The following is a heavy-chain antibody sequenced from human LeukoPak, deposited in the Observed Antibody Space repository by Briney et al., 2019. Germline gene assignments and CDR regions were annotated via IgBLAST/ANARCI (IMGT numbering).Heavy chain of an antibody. CDR2: IIPIFGTA. D-gene: IGHD3-10*01. Sequence: GASVKVSCRASGGTFSSYAISWVRQAPGQGLEWMGGIIPIFGTANYAQKFQGRVTITADESTSTAYMELSSLRSEDTAVYYCARGEEANYYGSGSYVNAFDYWGQGTLVTVSS. V-gene: IGHV1-69*13. J-gene: IGHJ4*02. CDR1: GGTFSSYA. CDR3: ARGEEANYYGSGSYVNAFDY.